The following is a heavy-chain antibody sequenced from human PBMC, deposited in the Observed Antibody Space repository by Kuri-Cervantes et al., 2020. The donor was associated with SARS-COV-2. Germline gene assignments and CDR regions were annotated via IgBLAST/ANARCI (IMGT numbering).Heavy chain of an antibody. Sequence: SEILSLTCAVYGGSFSGYYWSWIRQPPGKGLEWIGEINHSGSTNYNPSLKSRVTISVDTSKNQFSLKLSSVTAADTAVYYCARGQNSELLWFGESISYYFDYWGQGTLVTVSS. CDR1: GGSFSGYY. CDR2: INHSGST. V-gene: IGHV4-34*01. CDR3: ARGQNSELLWFGESISYYFDY. J-gene: IGHJ4*02. D-gene: IGHD3-10*01.